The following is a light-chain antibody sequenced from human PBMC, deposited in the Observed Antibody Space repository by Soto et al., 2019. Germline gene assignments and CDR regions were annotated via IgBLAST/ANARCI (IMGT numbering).Light chain of an antibody. Sequence: QLVLTQPPSASASLGASVTLTCTLSSDYSFYKVDWYQQRPGKGPRFVMRLGPGGIVGAKGDGVPSRFSVLGSGLNRNLTITHIQEEDEGHYHCGADHGSGSNFVYVFGSGTKLTVL. CDR1: SDYSFYK. J-gene: IGLJ1*01. CDR3: GADHGSGSNFVYV. CDR2: LGPGGIVG. V-gene: IGLV9-49*01.